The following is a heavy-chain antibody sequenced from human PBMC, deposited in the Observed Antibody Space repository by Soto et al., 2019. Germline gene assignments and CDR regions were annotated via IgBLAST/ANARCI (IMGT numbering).Heavy chain of an antibody. Sequence: ASVKVSCKASGGTFSSYAISWVRQAPGQGLEWMGGIIPIFGTANYAQKFQGRVTITADESTSTAYMELSSLRSEDTAVYYCARDRSSAVGYCSSTGCPTGAFDIWGQGTMVTVSS. D-gene: IGHD2-2*01. CDR2: IIPIFGTA. CDR1: GGTFSSYA. CDR3: ARDRSSAVGYCSSTGCPTGAFDI. J-gene: IGHJ3*02. V-gene: IGHV1-69*13.